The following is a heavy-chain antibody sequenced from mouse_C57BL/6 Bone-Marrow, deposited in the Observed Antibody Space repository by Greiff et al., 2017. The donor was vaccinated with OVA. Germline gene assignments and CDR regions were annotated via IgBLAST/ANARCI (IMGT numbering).Heavy chain of an antibody. D-gene: IGHD1-1*01. CDR1: GYTFTSYW. Sequence: VQVVESGAELVMPGASVKLSCKASGYTFTSYWMHWVKQRPGQGLEWIGEIDPSDSYTNYNQKFKGKSTLTVDKSSSTAYMQLSSLTSEDSAVYYCARLGTTVVAHFDYWGQGTTLTVSS. J-gene: IGHJ2*01. CDR3: ARLGTTVVAHFDY. CDR2: IDPSDSYT. V-gene: IGHV1-69*01.